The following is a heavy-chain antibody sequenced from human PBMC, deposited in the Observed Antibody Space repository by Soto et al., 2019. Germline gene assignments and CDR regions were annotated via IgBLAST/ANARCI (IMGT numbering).Heavy chain of an antibody. CDR3: AKRAQGSEWSEYFDY. CDR1: GFTFSSYA. V-gene: IGHV3-23*01. Sequence: AGGSLRLSCAASGFTFSSYAMSWVRQAPGKGLEWVSAISGSGGSTYYADSVKGRFTISRDNSKNTLYLQMNNLRAEDTAVYYCAKRAQGSEWSEYFDYWGQGTLVTVSS. D-gene: IGHD2-8*01. J-gene: IGHJ4*02. CDR2: ISGSGGST.